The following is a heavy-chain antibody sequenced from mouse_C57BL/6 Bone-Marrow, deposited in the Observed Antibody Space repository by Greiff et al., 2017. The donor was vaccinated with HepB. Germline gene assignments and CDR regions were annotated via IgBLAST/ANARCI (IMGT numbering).Heavy chain of an antibody. V-gene: IGHV3-6*01. Sequence: DVKLQESGPGLVKPSQSLSLTCSVTGYSITSGYYWNWIRQFPGNKLEWMGYISYDGSNNYNPSLKNRISITRDTSKNQFFLKLNSVTTEDTATYYCARWGDYGSSYDYWGQGTTLTVSS. CDR2: ISYDGSN. CDR1: GYSITSGYY. CDR3: ARWGDYGSSYDY. J-gene: IGHJ2*01. D-gene: IGHD1-1*01.